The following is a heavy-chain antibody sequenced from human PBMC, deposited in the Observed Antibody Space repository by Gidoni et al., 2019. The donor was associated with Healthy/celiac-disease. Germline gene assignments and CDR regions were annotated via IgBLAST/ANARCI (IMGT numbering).Heavy chain of an antibody. Sequence: EVQLLESGGGLVQPGGSLRLSCAASGFTFSSYAMSWVRQAPGKGLEWVSAISGSGGSTYYADSVKGRFTISRDNSKKTLYLQMNSLRAEDTAVYYCAKENCGGDCSIYYYYGMDVWGQGTTVTVSS. CDR2: ISGSGGST. V-gene: IGHV3-23*01. D-gene: IGHD2-21*02. CDR1: GFTFSSYA. J-gene: IGHJ6*02. CDR3: AKENCGGDCSIYYYYGMDV.